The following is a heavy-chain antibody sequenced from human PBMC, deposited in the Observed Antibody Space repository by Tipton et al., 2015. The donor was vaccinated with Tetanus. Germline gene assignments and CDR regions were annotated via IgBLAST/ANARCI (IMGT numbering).Heavy chain of an antibody. CDR2: IYYSGST. Sequence: TLSLTCTVSGGSVSSGSYYWSWIRQPPGKGLEWIGYIYYSGSTNYNPSLKSRVTISVDTSKNQFSLKLSSVTAADTAVYYCAKGRKYFDYWGQGTLVTVSS. J-gene: IGHJ4*02. V-gene: IGHV4-61*01. D-gene: IGHD1-14*01. CDR3: AKGRKYFDY. CDR1: GGSVSSGSYY.